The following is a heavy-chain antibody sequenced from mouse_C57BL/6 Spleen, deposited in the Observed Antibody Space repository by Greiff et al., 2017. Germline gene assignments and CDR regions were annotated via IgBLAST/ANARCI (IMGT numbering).Heavy chain of an antibody. J-gene: IGHJ2*01. V-gene: IGHV3-6*01. CDR1: GYSITSGYY. Sequence: EVKLMESGPGLVKPSQSLSLTCSVTGYSITSGYYWNWIRQFPGNKLEWMGYISYDGSNNYNPSLQNRISITRDTSKNQFFLKLNSVATEDTATYYCAREGSSGYAYFDYWGQGTTLTVAS. CDR2: ISYDGSN. CDR3: AREGSSGYAYFDY. D-gene: IGHD3-2*02.